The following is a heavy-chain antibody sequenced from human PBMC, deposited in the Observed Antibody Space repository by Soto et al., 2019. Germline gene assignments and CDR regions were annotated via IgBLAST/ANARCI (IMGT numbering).Heavy chain of an antibody. CDR3: GRDSKWDDTSVGMDV. CDR1: GYSFTRYS. CDR2: TNAGNGKT. D-gene: IGHD3-22*01. J-gene: IGHJ6*02. Sequence: ASVKVSCKASGYSFTRYSIHWVRQAPGQSLEWMGWTNAGNGKTKYSQKSQGRVTITGDTSASTAYMELSSLRSEDTSVYYCGRDSKWDDTSVGMDVWGQGTKVTVSS. V-gene: IGHV1-3*01.